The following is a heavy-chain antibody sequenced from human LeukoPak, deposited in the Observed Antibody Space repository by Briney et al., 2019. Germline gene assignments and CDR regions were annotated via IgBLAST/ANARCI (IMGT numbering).Heavy chain of an antibody. V-gene: IGHV1-46*01. J-gene: IGHJ5*02. CDR3: ARGGVGATTYVWFDP. CDR2: INPGGDNT. D-gene: IGHD1-26*01. Sequence: ASVKVSCKASGYAFTSYGISWVRQAPGQGLEWMGLINPGGDNTDYAQNFQGRVTMTRDTSTSTVYMELSSLRSEDTAVYYCARGGVGATTYVWFDPWGQGTLVTVSS. CDR1: GYAFTSYG.